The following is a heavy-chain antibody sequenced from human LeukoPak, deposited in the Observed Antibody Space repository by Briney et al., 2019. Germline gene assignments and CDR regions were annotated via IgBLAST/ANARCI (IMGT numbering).Heavy chain of an antibody. CDR3: ANHLACGSTSCPPFDD. Sequence: GGSLRLSCAASGFTFSTYSMSWVRQAPGKGLEWVSSISDNSYWIYYADSVEGRFIISRDNAKNSLYLQKNSLRAEDTAVYYCANHLACGSTSCPPFDDWGQGTLVTVSS. CDR2: ISDNSYWI. J-gene: IGHJ4*02. V-gene: IGHV3-21*01. D-gene: IGHD2-2*01. CDR1: GFTFSTYS.